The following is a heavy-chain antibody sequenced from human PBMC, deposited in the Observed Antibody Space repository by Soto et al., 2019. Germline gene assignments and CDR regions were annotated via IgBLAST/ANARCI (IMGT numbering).Heavy chain of an antibody. D-gene: IGHD3-22*01. Sequence: PGESLKISCKGSGYSFTSYWIGWVRQMPGKGLEWMGIIYPGDSDTRYSPSFQGQVTISADKSISTAYLQWSSLKASDTAMYYCARLGLAYYDSSGFNWLDPWGQGPLVTVYS. J-gene: IGHJ5*02. CDR1: GYSFTSYW. CDR3: ARLGLAYYDSSGFNWLDP. V-gene: IGHV5-51*01. CDR2: IYPGDSDT.